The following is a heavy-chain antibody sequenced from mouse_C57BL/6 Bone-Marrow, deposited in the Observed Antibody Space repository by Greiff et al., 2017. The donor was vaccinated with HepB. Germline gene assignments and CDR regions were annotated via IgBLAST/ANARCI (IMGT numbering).Heavy chain of an antibody. J-gene: IGHJ1*03. CDR3: ARHEDYYGSSPNWYFDV. CDR1: GYTFTEYT. CDR2: FYPGSGSL. V-gene: IGHV1-62-2*01. Sequence: QVQLQQSGAELVKPGASVKLSCKASGYTFTEYTIHWVKQRSGQGLEWIGWFYPGSGSLQDNEKFKDKAPLTADKSSSTVYMELSRLTSGDSAVYFCARHEDYYGSSPNWYFDVWGTGTTVTVSS. D-gene: IGHD1-1*01.